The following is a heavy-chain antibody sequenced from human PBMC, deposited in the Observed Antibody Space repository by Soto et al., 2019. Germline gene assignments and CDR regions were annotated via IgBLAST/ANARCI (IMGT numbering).Heavy chain of an antibody. CDR3: ARERNSRTPPYYYYGMDV. D-gene: IGHD6-13*01. Sequence: GGSLRLSCAASGFTFSSYDMHWVRQATGKGLEWVSAIGTAGDTYYPGSVKGRFTISRENAKNSLYLQMNSLRAEDTAVYYCARERNSRTPPYYYYGMDVWGQGTTVTVSS. J-gene: IGHJ6*02. CDR2: IGTAGDT. V-gene: IGHV3-13*01. CDR1: GFTFSSYD.